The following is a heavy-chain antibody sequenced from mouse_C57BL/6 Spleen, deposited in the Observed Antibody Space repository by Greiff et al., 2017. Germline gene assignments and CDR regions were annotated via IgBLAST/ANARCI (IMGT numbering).Heavy chain of an antibody. V-gene: IGHV1-82*01. Sequence: VQLQQSGPELVKPGASVKISCKASGYAFSSSWMNWVKQRPGKGLEWIGRMYPGDGDTNYNGKFKGKATLTADKSSSTAYMQLSSLTSEDSAVYFCAIYYDYAMDYWGQGTSVTVSS. CDR1: GYAFSSSW. J-gene: IGHJ4*01. D-gene: IGHD2-4*01. CDR3: AIYYDYAMDY. CDR2: MYPGDGDT.